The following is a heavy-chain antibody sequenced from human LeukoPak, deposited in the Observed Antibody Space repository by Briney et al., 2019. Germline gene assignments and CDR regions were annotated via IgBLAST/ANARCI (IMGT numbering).Heavy chain of an antibody. D-gene: IGHD6-6*01. CDR3: ARDRGQLAPMHV. V-gene: IGHV3-53*01. J-gene: IGHJ6*03. CDR1: GFTVSSNY. Sequence: GGSLRLSCAASGFTVSSNYMSWVRQAPGKGLEWVSVIYSGGSTYYADSVKGRFTISRDNSKNTLYLQMNSLRAEDTAVYYCARDRGQLAPMHVWGKGTTVTVSS. CDR2: IYSGGST.